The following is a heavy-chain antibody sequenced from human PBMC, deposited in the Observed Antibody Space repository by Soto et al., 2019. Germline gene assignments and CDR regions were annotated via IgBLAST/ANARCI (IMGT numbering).Heavy chain of an antibody. D-gene: IGHD2-2*01. V-gene: IGHV1-18*01. CDR2: ISAYNGNT. CDR1: GYTFTSYG. Sequence: QVQLVQSGAEVKKPGASVKVSCKASGYTFTSYGISWVRQAPGQGLEWMGWISAYNGNTNYAQKLQGRVTMTTDTATSTAYMELRSLGSNDTAVYYCARDITFCNSTSCYAEYFQHWGQSTLVTVSS. J-gene: IGHJ1*01. CDR3: ARDITFCNSTSCYAEYFQH.